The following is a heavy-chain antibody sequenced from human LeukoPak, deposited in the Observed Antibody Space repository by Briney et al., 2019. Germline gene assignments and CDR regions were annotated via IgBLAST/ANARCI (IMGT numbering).Heavy chain of an antibody. Sequence: PGGSLRLSCAASGFTVSSACMTWVRQTPGRGLEWVSVTYSGGGTYYADSVKGRFTISRDSSKNTLYLQMNSLRAEDTAVYYCARGPKGKYYFDYWGQGTLVTVSS. J-gene: IGHJ4*02. CDR3: ARGPKGKYYFDY. V-gene: IGHV3-53*01. CDR1: GFTVSSAC. CDR2: TYSGGGT.